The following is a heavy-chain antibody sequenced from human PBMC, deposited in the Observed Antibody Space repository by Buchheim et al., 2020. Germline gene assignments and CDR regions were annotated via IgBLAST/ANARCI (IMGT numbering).Heavy chain of an antibody. CDR1: DGSIGRSSHY. CDR2: IYYSGST. J-gene: IGHJ5*01. D-gene: IGHD2-15*01. V-gene: IGHV4-39*01. CDR3: ARGYCGGGTCYFYSGWFDS. Sequence: QLQLQESGPGLVKPSETLSLTCSVSDGSIGRSSHYWGWIRQPPGKGLEWIGTIYYSGSTYYNTSLKSRVTISVDTSKSQFSLRLTSMTAADTAIYYCARGYCGGGTCYFYSGWFDSWGQGTL.